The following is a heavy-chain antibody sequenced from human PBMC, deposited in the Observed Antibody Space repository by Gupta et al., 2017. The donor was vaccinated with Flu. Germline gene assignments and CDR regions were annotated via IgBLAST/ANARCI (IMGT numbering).Heavy chain of an antibody. CDR2: IWYDGSNK. CDR3: ARTPSIAVAGDAFDI. D-gene: IGHD6-19*01. J-gene: IGHJ3*02. CDR1: GFTFSSTG. Sequence: QVQLVESGGGVVKPGRSLSLSCAASGFTFSSTGMHWVGQAPGKGLEWVAVIWYDGSNKYYADSVKGRFTISRDNSKNTLYLQMNSLRAEDTAVYYCARTPSIAVAGDAFDIGGQGTMVTVSS. V-gene: IGHV3-33*01.